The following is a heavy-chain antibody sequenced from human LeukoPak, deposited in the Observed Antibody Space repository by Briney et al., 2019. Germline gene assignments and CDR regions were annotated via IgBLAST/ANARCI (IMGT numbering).Heavy chain of an antibody. CDR2: ISVSGGTI. V-gene: IGHV3-48*04. Sequence: GGSLRLSCAASGFTFSSYWMHWVRQAPGKGLEWVSYISVSGGTIKYADSVKGRFTISRDNAKNSLYLQLNSLRAEDTAVYYCARGDGGYYYGMDVWGQGTTVTVSS. CDR3: ARGDGGYYYGMDV. D-gene: IGHD3-3*01. CDR1: GFTFSSYW. J-gene: IGHJ6*02.